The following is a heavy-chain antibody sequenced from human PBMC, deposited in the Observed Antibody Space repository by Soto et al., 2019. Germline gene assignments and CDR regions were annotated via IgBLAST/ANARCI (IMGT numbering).Heavy chain of an antibody. Sequence: SVKVSCKASGGSFSSDAITWVRQAPGQGLEWIGEIIPMFDTTNYAPEFQGRVTITADTATTTVYMEVNRLTPDDTAVYYCAREVVTETTLGYFDFWGHGALVTDSS. V-gene: IGHV1-69*06. D-gene: IGHD2-21*02. CDR2: IIPMFDTT. CDR1: GGSFSSDA. J-gene: IGHJ4*01. CDR3: AREVVTETTLGYFDF.